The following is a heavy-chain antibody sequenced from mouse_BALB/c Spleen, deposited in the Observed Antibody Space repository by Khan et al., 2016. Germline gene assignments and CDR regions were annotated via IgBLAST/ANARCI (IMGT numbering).Heavy chain of an antibody. CDR3: ARGVYYGYDEAWFAY. Sequence: VQLQESGAELARPGASVKLSCKTSGYTFTDYYINWVKQRTGQGLEWIGEIYPGSGNTYYNEKFKGKATLTADKSSTTAYMQLSSLTSDDSAVYFCARGVYYGYDEAWFAYWGQGTLVTVSA. CDR2: IYPGSGNT. V-gene: IGHV1-77*01. CDR1: GYTFTDYY. J-gene: IGHJ3*01. D-gene: IGHD2-2*01.